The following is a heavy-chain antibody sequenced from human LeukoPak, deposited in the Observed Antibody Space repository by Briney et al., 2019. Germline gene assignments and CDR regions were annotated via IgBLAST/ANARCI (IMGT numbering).Heavy chain of an antibody. D-gene: IGHD3-22*01. CDR3: ARDHDRYDSSGYPY. J-gene: IGHJ4*02. CDR1: GFTFSSYS. CDR2: IRSSSSYI. Sequence: GGSLRLSCAASGFTFSSYSMNWVRQAPGKGLEWVSSIRSSSSYIYYADSVKGRFTISRDNAKNSLYLQMNSLRAEDTAVYYCARDHDRYDSSGYPYWGQGTLATVSS. V-gene: IGHV3-21*01.